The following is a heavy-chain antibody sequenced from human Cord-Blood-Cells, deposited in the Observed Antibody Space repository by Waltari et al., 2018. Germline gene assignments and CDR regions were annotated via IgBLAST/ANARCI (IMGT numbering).Heavy chain of an antibody. V-gene: IGHV4-34*01. D-gene: IGHD7-27*01. J-gene: IGHJ3*02. CDR3: ARERLGYHDAFDI. CDR1: GGSFSGYY. Sequence: QVQLQQWGAGLLKPSETLSLTCAVYGGSFSGYYWSWIRQPPGKGLEWIGEINHSGSTNYNPSLKSLVTISVDTSKNQFSLKLSSVTAADTAVYYCARERLGYHDAFDIWGQGTMVTVSS. CDR2: INHSGST.